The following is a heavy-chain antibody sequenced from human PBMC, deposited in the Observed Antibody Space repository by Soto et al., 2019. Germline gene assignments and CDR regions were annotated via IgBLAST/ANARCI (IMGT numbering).Heavy chain of an antibody. CDR3: GVYCDYTPYGMDV. Sequence: QVQLVESGGGVVQPGRSLRLSCAASGFTFSSYAMHWVRQAPGKGLEWVAVISYDGSNKYYADSVKGRFTISRDNSKNTLYLQMNSLRAEDTAVYYCGVYCDYTPYGMDVWGQGTTVTVSS. V-gene: IGHV3-30-3*01. CDR2: ISYDGSNK. D-gene: IGHD4-17*01. J-gene: IGHJ6*02. CDR1: GFTFSSYA.